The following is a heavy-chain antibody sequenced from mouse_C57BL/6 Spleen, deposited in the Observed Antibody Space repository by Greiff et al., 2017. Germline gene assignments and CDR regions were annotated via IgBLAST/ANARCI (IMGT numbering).Heavy chain of an antibody. CDR1: GFTFSDYG. Sequence: EVQVVESGGGLVKPGGSLKLSCAASGFTFSDYGMHWVRQAPEKGLEWVAYISSGSSTIYYADTVKGRFTISRDNAKNTLFLQMTSLRSEDTAMYYCARHGYYDAMDYWGQGTSVTVSS. V-gene: IGHV5-17*01. CDR2: ISSGSSTI. J-gene: IGHJ4*01. CDR3: ARHGYYDAMDY. D-gene: IGHD2-2*01.